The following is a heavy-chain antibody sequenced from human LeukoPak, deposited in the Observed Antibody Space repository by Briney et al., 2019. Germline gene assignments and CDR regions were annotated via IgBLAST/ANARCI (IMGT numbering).Heavy chain of an antibody. CDR1: GGSFSGYY. D-gene: IGHD3-16*02. CDR3: ARGGENYDYAWGSYRYSPYFDY. Sequence: SETLSLTCAVYGGSFSGYYWSWIRQPPGKGLEWIGEINHSGSTNYNPSLKSRVTISVDTSKNQFSLKLSSVTAADTAVYYCARGGENYDYAWGSYRYSPYFDYWGQGTLVTVSS. J-gene: IGHJ4*02. V-gene: IGHV4-34*01. CDR2: INHSGST.